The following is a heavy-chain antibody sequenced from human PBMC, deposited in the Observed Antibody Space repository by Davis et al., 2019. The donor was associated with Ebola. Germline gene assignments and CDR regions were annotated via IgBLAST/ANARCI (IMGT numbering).Heavy chain of an antibody. CDR2: IYYSGST. CDR1: GGSISSSNW. J-gene: IGHJ6*02. Sequence: MPSETLSLTCAVSGGSISSSNWWSWVRQPPGKGLEWIGYIYYSGSTYYNPSLKSRVTISVDTSKNQFSLKLSSVTAADTAVYYCARGEYSGSYGTLFYYYYGMDVWGQGTTVTVSS. D-gene: IGHD1-26*01. CDR3: ARGEYSGSYGTLFYYYYGMDV. V-gene: IGHV4-4*02.